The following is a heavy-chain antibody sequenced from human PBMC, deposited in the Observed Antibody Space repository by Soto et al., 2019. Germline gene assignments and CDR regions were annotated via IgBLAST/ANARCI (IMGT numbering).Heavy chain of an antibody. CDR3: ARVSDDYVWGSYRYGYYFDY. CDR1: GFTFSSYW. D-gene: IGHD3-16*02. Sequence: GGSLRLSCAASGFTFSSYWMSWVRQAPGKGLEWVANIKQDGSEEYYVDSVKGRFTISRDNAKNSLYLQMNSLRAEDTAVYYCARVSDDYVWGSYRYGYYFDYWGQGTLVTVSS. J-gene: IGHJ4*02. CDR2: IKQDGSEE. V-gene: IGHV3-7*01.